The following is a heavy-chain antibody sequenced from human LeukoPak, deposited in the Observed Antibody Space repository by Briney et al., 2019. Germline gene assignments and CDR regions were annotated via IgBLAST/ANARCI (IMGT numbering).Heavy chain of an antibody. D-gene: IGHD3-9*01. Sequence: SETLSLTCTVSGGSISRYYWSWIRQPPGKGLEWIWYIYYSGSTNYNPSLKSRVTIPVKTSKNQFSLKLRSVTAADTAVYYCARVTGYTIEDYFDYWGQGTLVTVSS. CDR2: IYYSGST. CDR1: GGSISRYY. J-gene: IGHJ4*02. CDR3: ARVTGYTIEDYFDY. V-gene: IGHV4-59*01.